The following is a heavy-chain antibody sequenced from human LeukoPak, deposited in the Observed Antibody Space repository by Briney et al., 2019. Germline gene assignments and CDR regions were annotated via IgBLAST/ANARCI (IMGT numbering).Heavy chain of an antibody. CDR2: VTASAGNT. V-gene: IGHV3-23*01. J-gene: IGHJ6*02. D-gene: IGHD3-10*01. CDR1: GFTFGSYA. CDR3: AKGDYYGSGSTFKNGMDV. Sequence: PGGSLRLSCAASGFTFGSYAMSWVRQAPGKGLEWVSAVTASAGNTYYADSVKGRFTISRDNSKNTLYLQVNSLRAEDTAVYYCAKGDYYGSGSTFKNGMDVWGQGTTVTVSS.